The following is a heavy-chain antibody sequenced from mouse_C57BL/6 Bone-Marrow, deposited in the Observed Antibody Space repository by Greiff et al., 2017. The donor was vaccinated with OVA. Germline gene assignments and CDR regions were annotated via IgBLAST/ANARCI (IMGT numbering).Heavy chain of an antibody. D-gene: IGHD2-4*01. Sequence: EVKLQQSGAELVKPGASVKLSCTASGFNFKDYYMHWVKQRTEQGLEWIGRIDPEDGETTYAPKFQGKATITADTSSNTAYLQLSSLTSEDTAVYYCAPLSYDYDGAWFAYWGQGTLVTVSA. CDR1: GFNFKDYY. CDR3: APLSYDYDGAWFAY. J-gene: IGHJ3*01. CDR2: IDPEDGET. V-gene: IGHV14-2*01.